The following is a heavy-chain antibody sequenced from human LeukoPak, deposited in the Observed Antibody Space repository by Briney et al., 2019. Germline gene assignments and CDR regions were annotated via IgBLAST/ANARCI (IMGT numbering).Heavy chain of an antibody. Sequence: ASVKVSCKASGYSLTSFDINWVRQGSGQGLEWMGWMNPKRGNTGYAPTFQGRVTITRDTSIDTAFMELSSLRPDDTAVYYCARGGSSSSYYNNYGMDVWGQGATITVSS. CDR1: GYSLTSFD. D-gene: IGHD6-13*01. V-gene: IGHV1-8*01. J-gene: IGHJ6*02. CDR3: ARGGSSSSYYNNYGMDV. CDR2: MNPKRGNT.